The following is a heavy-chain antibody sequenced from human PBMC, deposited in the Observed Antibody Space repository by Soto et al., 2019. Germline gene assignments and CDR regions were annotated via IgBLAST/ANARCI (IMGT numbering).Heavy chain of an antibody. D-gene: IGHD6-13*01. V-gene: IGHV4-59*01. CDR3: ARDRSESSNWYYLDY. Sequence: SETLSLTCTVSGGSISTYYWSWIRQPPGRGLEWIGYIYYSGSTNSNPSLKSRVTISVDTSKNQFSLKLSSVTAADTAVYYCARDRSESSNWYYLDYWGQGTLVTVSS. CDR1: GGSISTYY. J-gene: IGHJ4*02. CDR2: IYYSGST.